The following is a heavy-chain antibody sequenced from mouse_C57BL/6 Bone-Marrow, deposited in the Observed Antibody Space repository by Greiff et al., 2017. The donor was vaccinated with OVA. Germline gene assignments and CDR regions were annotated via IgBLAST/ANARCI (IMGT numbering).Heavy chain of an antibody. Sequence: QVQLQQPGAELVKPGASVKLSCKASGYNFTSYWMQWVKQRPGQGLEWIGEIDPSDSYTNYNQKFKGKATLTVDTSSSTAYMQLSSLTSEDSAVYYCARDNLLLPDYWGQGTTLTVSS. CDR1: GYNFTSYW. D-gene: IGHD1-1*01. CDR3: ARDNLLLPDY. CDR2: IDPSDSYT. V-gene: IGHV1-50*01. J-gene: IGHJ2*01.